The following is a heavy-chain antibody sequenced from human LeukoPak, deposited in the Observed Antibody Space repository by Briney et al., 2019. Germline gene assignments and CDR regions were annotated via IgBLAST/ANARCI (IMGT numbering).Heavy chain of an antibody. V-gene: IGHV3-23*01. CDR3: AKAVAAAGYHFYGMDV. J-gene: IGHJ6*02. D-gene: IGHD6-13*01. CDR1: GFTFSSYA. CDR2: ISGSGSST. Sequence: GGSLRLSCAASGFTFSSYAMSWARQAPGKGLEWVSAISGSGSSTYSADSVKGRFTISRDNSKNTLYLQMNSLRGEDTAVYYCAKAVAAAGYHFYGMDVGGQGTTVTVSS.